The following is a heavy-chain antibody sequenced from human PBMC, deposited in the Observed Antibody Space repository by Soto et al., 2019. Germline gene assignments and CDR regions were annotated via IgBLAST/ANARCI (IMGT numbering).Heavy chain of an antibody. Sequence: GSLILSCPASGFTFSSHAMSWVRQPPGKGLEWVSSISGSGGGTYYADSVKGRFTFSRDNSKNTLYLQMNSLRAEDTAVYYCAKFGMATTKRSPPYYIDYWGQGALVTVSS. CDR1: GFTFSSHA. V-gene: IGHV3-23*01. CDR3: AKFGMATTKRSPPYYIDY. D-gene: IGHD1-1*01. CDR2: ISGSGGGT. J-gene: IGHJ4*02.